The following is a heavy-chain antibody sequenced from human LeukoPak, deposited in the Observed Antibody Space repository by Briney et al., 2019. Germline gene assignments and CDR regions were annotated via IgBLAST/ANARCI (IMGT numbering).Heavy chain of an antibody. CDR1: GGSFSGYY. V-gene: IGHV4-34*01. Sequence: PSETLSLTCAVYGGSFSGYYWSWIRQPPGKGLEWIGEINHSGSTNYNPSLKSRVTISVDTSKNQFSLKLSSVTAADTAVYYCARVGAYYDSSPFDYWGQGTLVTVSS. D-gene: IGHD3-22*01. CDR2: INHSGST. CDR3: ARVGAYYDSSPFDY. J-gene: IGHJ4*02.